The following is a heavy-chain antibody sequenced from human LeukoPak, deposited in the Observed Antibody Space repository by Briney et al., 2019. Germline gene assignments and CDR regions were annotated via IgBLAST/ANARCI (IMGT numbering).Heavy chain of an antibody. V-gene: IGHV5-51*01. CDR3: ARTDCSSTSCYLFDY. CDR2: IYPSDSDT. CDR1: GYSFTSHW. J-gene: IGHJ4*02. Sequence: GESLQISCKGSGYSFTSHWIVWVRQMPAKGREWMGIIYPSDSDTKYSPSFQSQGTISADKSISTAYLQWSSLKASDTAMYYCARTDCSSTSCYLFDYWGQGTLVTVSS. D-gene: IGHD2-2*01.